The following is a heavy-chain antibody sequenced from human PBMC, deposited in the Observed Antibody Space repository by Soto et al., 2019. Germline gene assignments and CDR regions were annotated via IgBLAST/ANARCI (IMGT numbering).Heavy chain of an antibody. J-gene: IGHJ4*02. CDR3: ATAAQLHPVSPLDY. CDR2: VIPVFGTS. Sequence: QVQLVQSGAEVKKSGSSVKVSCKASGGIFRSYAISWVRQAPGQGLDWMGGVIPVFGTSQYAQKFQGRGTITADETPSTAHMELTDLTSDDTAIYHGATAAQLHPVSPLDYWGQGTRVTVSS. D-gene: IGHD1-26*01. CDR1: GGIFRSYA. V-gene: IGHV1-69*01.